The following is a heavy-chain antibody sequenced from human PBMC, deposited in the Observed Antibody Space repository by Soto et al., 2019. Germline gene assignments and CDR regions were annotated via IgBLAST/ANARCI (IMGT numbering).Heavy chain of an antibody. J-gene: IGHJ5*02. V-gene: IGHV4-59*01. CDR3: AREDSSGWVQWLDP. Sequence: SETLSLTCSVSGGSISSYSWNWIRQPPGKGLEWIGYIYDSGSTNYSPSFKSRVTISVDASKNQFSLKLRFVSAADTAVYYCAREDSSGWVQWLDPRAQRTPVTVSS. CDR1: GGSISSYS. D-gene: IGHD6-19*01. CDR2: IYDSGST.